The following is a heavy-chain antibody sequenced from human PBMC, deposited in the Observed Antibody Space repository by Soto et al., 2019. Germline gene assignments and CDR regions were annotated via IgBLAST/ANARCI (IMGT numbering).Heavy chain of an antibody. Sequence: GGSLRLSCTASGFTFSTYAMSWVRQAPGKGLEWVSSISNSGGSTFYAGSVKGRFTISRDNSKNTLYLLVNSLRAEDAAVYYCVKERGSSGWLPSIDYWGQGTLVTVSS. CDR2: ISNSGGST. V-gene: IGHV3-23*01. J-gene: IGHJ4*02. CDR3: VKERGSSGWLPSIDY. CDR1: GFTFSTYA. D-gene: IGHD6-25*01.